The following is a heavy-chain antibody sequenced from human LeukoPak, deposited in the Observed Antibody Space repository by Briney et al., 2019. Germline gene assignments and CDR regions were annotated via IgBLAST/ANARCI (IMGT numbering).Heavy chain of an antibody. J-gene: IGHJ4*02. Sequence: GGSLRLSCAASGFTFSSYSMNWVRQAPGKGLEWVSSISSSSYIYYADSVKGRFTISRDNAKNSLYLQMNSLRAEDTAVYYCARYWYYYDSSGYLGIDYWGQGTLVTVSS. CDR3: ARYWYYYDSSGYLGIDY. CDR2: ISSSSYI. D-gene: IGHD3-22*01. CDR1: GFTFSSYS. V-gene: IGHV3-21*01.